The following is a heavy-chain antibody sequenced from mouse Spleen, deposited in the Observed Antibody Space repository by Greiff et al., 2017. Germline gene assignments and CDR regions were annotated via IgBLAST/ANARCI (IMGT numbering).Heavy chain of an antibody. CDR2: INPSSGYT. CDR3: ARSTGRFDY. Sequence: VNVVESGAELARPGASVKMSCKASGYTFTSYTMHWVKQRPGQGLEWIGYINPSSGYTKYNQKFKDKATLTADKSSSTAYMQLSSLTSEDSAVYYCARSTGRFDYWGQGTTLTVSS. CDR1: GYTFTSYT. D-gene: IGHD4-1*01. V-gene: IGHV1-4*01. J-gene: IGHJ2*01.